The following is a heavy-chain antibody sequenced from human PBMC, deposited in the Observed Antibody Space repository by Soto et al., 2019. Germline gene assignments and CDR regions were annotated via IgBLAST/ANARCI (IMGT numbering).Heavy chain of an antibody. CDR1: GFNFRSFG. Sequence: QVQLVESGGGVVQPGQSLRLSCAASGFNFRSFGMHWVRQAPGKGLEWVAIIWYDGSDKYFADSVKGRFTISRDNSKNTLYLQTNSLRAEDTAVYYCARDLGSSGYFDYWGQGTLVTVSS. CDR2: IWYDGSDK. D-gene: IGHD3-22*01. CDR3: ARDLGSSGYFDY. V-gene: IGHV3-33*01. J-gene: IGHJ4*02.